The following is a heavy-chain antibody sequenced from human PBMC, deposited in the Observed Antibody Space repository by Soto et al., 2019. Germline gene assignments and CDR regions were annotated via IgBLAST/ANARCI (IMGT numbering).Heavy chain of an antibody. Sequence: QVQLVESGGGVVQPGRSLRLSCAASGFTFSSYAMHWVRQAPGKGLEWVAVISYDGSNKYYADSVKGRFTISRDNSKNTLYLQMNSLRAEDTAVYYCARDALDYYYGMDVWGQGTTVTVSS. CDR1: GFTFSSYA. CDR2: ISYDGSNK. J-gene: IGHJ6*02. V-gene: IGHV3-30-3*01. CDR3: ARDALDYYYGMDV.